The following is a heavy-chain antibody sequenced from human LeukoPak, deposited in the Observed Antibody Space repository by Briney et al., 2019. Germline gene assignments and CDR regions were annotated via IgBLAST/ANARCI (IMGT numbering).Heavy chain of an antibody. D-gene: IGHD5-24*01. CDR1: GFTFSTYS. CDR2: FYVGGAT. J-gene: IGHJ4*02. CDR3: ARGDGYNFFDY. Sequence: GGSLRLSCAASGFTFSTYSMNWVRQAPGKGLEWVSVFYVGGATYYADSVKGRFTISRDNSENTLYLQMKSLRAEDTAVYYCARGDGYNFFDYWGQGTLVTVSS. V-gene: IGHV3-53*01.